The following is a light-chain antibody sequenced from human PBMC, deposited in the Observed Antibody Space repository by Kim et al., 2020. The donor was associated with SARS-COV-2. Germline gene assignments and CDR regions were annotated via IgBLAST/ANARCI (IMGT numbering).Light chain of an antibody. CDR2: DVS. CDR1: YNY. CDR3: SSYTSSDTWV. Sequence: YNYVSWYQHHPGKAPELMIYDVSKRPSGVSNRFSGSKSGNTASLTVSGLQAEDEANYFCSSYTSSDTWVFGGGTQLTVL. J-gene: IGLJ3*02. V-gene: IGLV2-14*03.